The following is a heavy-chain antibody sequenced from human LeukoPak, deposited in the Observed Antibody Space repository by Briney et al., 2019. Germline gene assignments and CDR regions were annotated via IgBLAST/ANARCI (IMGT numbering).Heavy chain of an antibody. CDR3: ARSRNYDILTGYSYYFVY. J-gene: IGHJ4*02. CDR2: IIPILGIA. V-gene: IGHV1-69*02. D-gene: IGHD3-9*01. Sequence: SVKVSCKASGGTCSSYTISWVRQAPGQGLEWMGRIIPILGIANYAQKFQGRVTITADKSTSTAYMELSSLRSEDTAVYYCARSRNYDILTGYSYYFVYWGQGTLVTVSS. CDR1: GGTCSSYT.